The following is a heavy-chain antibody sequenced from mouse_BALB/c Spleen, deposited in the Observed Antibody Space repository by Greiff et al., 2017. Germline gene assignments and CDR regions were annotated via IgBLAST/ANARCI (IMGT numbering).Heavy chain of an antibody. D-gene: IGHD1-1*01. CDR1: GFTFSSFG. V-gene: IGHV5-17*02. CDR2: ISSGSSTI. CDR3: ARWDYGSSYGYFDY. J-gene: IGHJ2*01. Sequence: EVHLVESGGGLVQPGGSRKLSCAASGFTFSSFGMHWVRQAPEKGLEWVAYISSGSSTIYYADTVKGRFTISRDNPKNTLFLQMTSLRSEDTAMYYCARWDYGSSYGYFDYWGQGTTLTVSS.